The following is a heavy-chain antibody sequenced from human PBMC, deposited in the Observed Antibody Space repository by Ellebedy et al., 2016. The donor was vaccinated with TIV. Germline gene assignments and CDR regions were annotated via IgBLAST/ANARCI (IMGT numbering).Heavy chain of an antibody. J-gene: IGHJ4*02. CDR1: GYSFTSYW. CDR2: IYPGDSDT. V-gene: IGHV5-51*01. Sequence: KVSCKGSGYSFTSYWVGWVRQLPGQGLEWMGFIYPGDSDTSYSPSFHGQVTNSADTSISTAYLQWRSLKASDTAMYYCARRTPGRGAAGYDIWGQGTLVTVSS. D-gene: IGHD6-13*01. CDR3: ARRTPGRGAAGYDI.